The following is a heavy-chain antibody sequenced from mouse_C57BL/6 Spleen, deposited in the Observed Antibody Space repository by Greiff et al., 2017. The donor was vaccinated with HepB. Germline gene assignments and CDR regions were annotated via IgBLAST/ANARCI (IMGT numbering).Heavy chain of an antibody. V-gene: IGHV5-4*03. D-gene: IGHD1-1*01. CDR3: ARGEGNYYGSSGFAY. CDR2: ISDGGSYT. CDR1: GFTFSSYA. J-gene: IGHJ3*01. Sequence: DVMLVESGGGLVKPGGSLKLSCAASGFTFSSYAMSWVRQTPEKRLEWVATISDGGSYTYYPDNVKGRFTISRDNAKNNLYLQMSHLKSEDTAMYYCARGEGNYYGSSGFAYWGQGTLVTVSA.